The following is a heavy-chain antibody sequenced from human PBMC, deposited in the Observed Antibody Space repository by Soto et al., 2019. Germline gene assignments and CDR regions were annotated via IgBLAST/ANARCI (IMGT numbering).Heavy chain of an antibody. D-gene: IGHD1-26*01. CDR1: GYTFTSYY. Sequence: ASVKVSCKASGYTFTSYYMHWLRQSPGQGLEWMGIINPSGGSTSYAQKFQGRVTMTRDTSTSTVYMELSSLRSEDTAVYYCARDASGSYYYYYGMDVWGQGTTVTVSS. CDR2: INPSGGST. CDR3: ARDASGSYYYYYGMDV. J-gene: IGHJ6*02. V-gene: IGHV1-46*01.